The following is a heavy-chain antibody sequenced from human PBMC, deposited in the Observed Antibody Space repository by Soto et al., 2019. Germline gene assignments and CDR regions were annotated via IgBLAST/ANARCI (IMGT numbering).Heavy chain of an antibody. J-gene: IGHJ4*02. D-gene: IGHD6-19*01. CDR2: ISYDGSNK. V-gene: IGHV3-30-3*01. Sequence: GGSLRLSCAASGFTFGRFALHWVRQAPGKGLEWVAVISYDGSNKYYADSVKGRFSISRDDSRNTLYLQMNSLRAADTAVYYCAKPPALAPYSTGLSHSWGQGTLVSVS. CDR1: GFTFGRFA. CDR3: AKPPALAPYSTGLSHS.